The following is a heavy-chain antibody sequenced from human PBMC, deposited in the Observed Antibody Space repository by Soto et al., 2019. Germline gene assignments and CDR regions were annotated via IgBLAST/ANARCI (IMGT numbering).Heavy chain of an antibody. CDR1: GYTFTGYY. V-gene: IGHV1-2*02. CDR3: ARVLYYDILTGYYPYFDY. J-gene: IGHJ4*02. CDR2: INPNSGGT. D-gene: IGHD3-9*01. Sequence: ASVKVSGKASGYTFTGYYMHWVRQAPGQGLEWMGWINPNSGGTNYAQKFQGRVTMTRDTSISTAYMELSRLRSDDTAVYYCARVLYYDILTGYYPYFDYWGQGTLVTVSS.